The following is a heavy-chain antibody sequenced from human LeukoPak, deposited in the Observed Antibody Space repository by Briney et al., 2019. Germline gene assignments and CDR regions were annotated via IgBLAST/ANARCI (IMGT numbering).Heavy chain of an antibody. CDR3: ALIKILSGFDY. Sequence: PGRSLRLSCAASGFIFSGFGIHWVRQAPGEGLEWVTLIMFDGSNKYYADSVKGRFTISRDNSKNTLYLQMNSLRAEDTAVYYCALIKILSGFDYWGQGTLVTVSS. V-gene: IGHV3-30*02. J-gene: IGHJ4*02. CDR2: IMFDGSNK. CDR1: GFIFSGFG.